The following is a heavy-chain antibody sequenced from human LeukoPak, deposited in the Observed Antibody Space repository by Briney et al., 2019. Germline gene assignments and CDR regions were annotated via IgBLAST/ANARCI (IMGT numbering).Heavy chain of an antibody. J-gene: IGHJ3*02. CDR3: ARETVYDILTGYDAFDI. D-gene: IGHD3-9*01. CDR2: IYTSGST. V-gene: IGHV4-4*07. CDR1: GGSISSYH. Sequence: SETLSLTCTVSGGSISSYHWSWIRQPAGKGLEWIGRIYTSGSTNYNPSLKSRVTMSVDTSKNQFSLKLSSVTAADTAVYYCARETVYDILTGYDAFDIWGQGTMVTVSS.